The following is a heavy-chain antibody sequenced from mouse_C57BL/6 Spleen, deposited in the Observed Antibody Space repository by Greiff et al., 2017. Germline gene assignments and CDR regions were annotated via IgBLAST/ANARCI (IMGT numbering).Heavy chain of an antibody. CDR1: GYTFTSYG. J-gene: IGHJ1*03. D-gene: IGHD1-1*01. Sequence: VQLQQSGAELARPGASVKLSCKASGYTFTSYGISWVKQRTGQGLEWIGEIYPRSGNKYYNEKFKGKATLTADKSSSTAYMESRSLTSDDSAVYCCAREVTAVVRYFDVWGTGTTVTVSS. CDR2: IYPRSGNK. CDR3: AREVTAVVRYFDV. V-gene: IGHV1-81*01.